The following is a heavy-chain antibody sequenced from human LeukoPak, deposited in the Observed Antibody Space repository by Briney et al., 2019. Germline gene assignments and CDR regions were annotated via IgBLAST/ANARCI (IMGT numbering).Heavy chain of an antibody. CDR3: ARVGDSSSWYYGMDV. D-gene: IGHD6-13*01. Sequence: PSETLSLTCTVSGGSISSYYWSWIRQPPGKGLEWIGYIYYSGSTNYNPSLKRRVTISVDTSKNQFSLKLSSVTAADTAVYYCARVGDSSSWYYGMDVWGQGTTVTVSS. V-gene: IGHV4-59*01. CDR2: IYYSGST. J-gene: IGHJ6*02. CDR1: GGSISSYY.